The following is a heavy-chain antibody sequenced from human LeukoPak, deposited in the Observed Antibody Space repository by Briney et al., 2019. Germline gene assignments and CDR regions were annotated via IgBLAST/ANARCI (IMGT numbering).Heavy chain of an antibody. CDR3: ARGGPIAAAGNDWFDP. Sequence: PSQTLSLTCTVSGGSISSGDYYWSWIRQPPGKGLEWIGYIYHSGSTYYNPSLKSRVTISVDRSKNQFSLKLSSVTAADTAVYYCARGGPIAAAGNDWFDPWGQGTLVTVSS. D-gene: IGHD6-13*01. CDR1: GGSISSGDYY. J-gene: IGHJ5*02. V-gene: IGHV4-30-2*01. CDR2: IYHSGST.